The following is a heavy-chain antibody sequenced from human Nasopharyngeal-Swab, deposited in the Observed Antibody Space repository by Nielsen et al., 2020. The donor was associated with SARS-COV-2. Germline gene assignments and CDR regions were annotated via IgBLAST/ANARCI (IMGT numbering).Heavy chain of an antibody. CDR2: INPNSGGT. V-gene: IGHV1-2*06. CDR3: ARERRYGSGSYYYYYGMDV. D-gene: IGHD3-10*01. J-gene: IGHJ6*04. Sequence: WVRQAPGQGLEWMGRINPNSGGTNYAQKFQGRVTMTRDTSISTAYMELSRLRSDDTAVYYCARERRYGSGSYYYYYGMDVWGKGTTVTVSS.